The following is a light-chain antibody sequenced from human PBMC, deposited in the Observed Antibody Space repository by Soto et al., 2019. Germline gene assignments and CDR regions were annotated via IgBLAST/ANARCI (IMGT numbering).Light chain of an antibody. CDR3: QQYGSSPRT. CDR2: DAS. CDR1: QSVSRSS. J-gene: IGKJ1*01. V-gene: IGKV3D-20*01. Sequence: EIVLTQSPATLSLSPGKRATLSCGASQSVSRSSLAWYQHKPGLAPRLLIYDASSRATGIPNRFSGSGSGTDFTLTISRLEPEDFAVYYCQQYGSSPRTCGQGTRVEIE.